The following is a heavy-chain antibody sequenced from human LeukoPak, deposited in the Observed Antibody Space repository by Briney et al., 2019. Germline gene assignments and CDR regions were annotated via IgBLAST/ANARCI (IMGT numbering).Heavy chain of an antibody. CDR2: ICSSSSDI. CDR1: GFTFSSYS. J-gene: IGHJ4*02. V-gene: IGHV3-21*01. Sequence: PVGSLRLSCAASGFTFSSYSMNCGRAAPGERVEWVSSICSSSSDIYYADSVKGRFTISRDNAKNSLYLQMNSLRAEDTAVYYCARDHARGDVWMLGFDYWGQGTLVTVSS. CDR3: ARDHARGDVWMLGFDY. D-gene: IGHD3-16*01.